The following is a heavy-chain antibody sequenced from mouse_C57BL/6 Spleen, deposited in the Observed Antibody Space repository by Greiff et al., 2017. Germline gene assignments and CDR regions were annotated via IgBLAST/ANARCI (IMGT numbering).Heavy chain of an antibody. CDR3: ARGGDWDWYFDV. Sequence: VQLQQPGAELVRPGSSVKLSCKASGYTFTSYWMDWVKQRPGQGLEWIGNIFPSDSETHYNQKFKDKATLTVDKSSSTAYMQLSSLTSEDSAVYYCARGGDWDWYFDVWGTGTTVTVSS. J-gene: IGHJ1*03. CDR2: IFPSDSET. V-gene: IGHV1-61*01. D-gene: IGHD4-1*01. CDR1: GYTFTSYW.